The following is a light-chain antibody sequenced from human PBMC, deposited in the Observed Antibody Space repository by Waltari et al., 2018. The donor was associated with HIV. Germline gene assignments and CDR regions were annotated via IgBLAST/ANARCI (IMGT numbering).Light chain of an antibody. CDR2: KDK. CDR3: QSTDITGTYAV. V-gene: IGLV3-25*03. J-gene: IGLJ1*01. CDR1: ALPTQF. Sequence: YELTPSPPVPVSPAQPATINCFGDALPTQFAYWYQHKPGQAPVLLISKDKERPSGIPDRFSGSGSGTTVTLTISGVRAEDEADYYCQSTDITGTYAVFGPGTKVTVL.